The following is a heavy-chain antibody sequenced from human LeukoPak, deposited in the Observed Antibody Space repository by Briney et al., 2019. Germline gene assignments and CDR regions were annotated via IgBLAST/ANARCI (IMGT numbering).Heavy chain of an antibody. J-gene: IGHJ4*02. CDR3: ARHNGFSSSLDY. CDR2: IDWDDDK. CDR1: GFSLSTSGVC. V-gene: IGHV2-70*11. Sequence: SGPTLVNPTQTLTLTCTFSGFSLSTSGVCVSWIRQPPGKALEWLARIDWDDDKYYSTSLKTRLTISKDTSKDQVVLTMTNMDPVDTATYYCARHNGFSSSLDYWGQGTLVTVSS. D-gene: IGHD2-8*01.